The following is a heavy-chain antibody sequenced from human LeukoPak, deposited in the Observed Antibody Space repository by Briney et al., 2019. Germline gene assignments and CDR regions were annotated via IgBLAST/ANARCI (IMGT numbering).Heavy chain of an antibody. CDR3: AKDRAVATIGGVDY. D-gene: IGHD5-12*01. CDR1: EYMFTGYF. V-gene: IGHV1-2*02. CDR2: IRPKSGGT. J-gene: IGHJ4*02. Sequence: ASVKVSCKASEYMFTGYFMHWVRQAPGQGLEWMGWIRPKSGGTNYAHKFQGRVTMTRDTSISTAYMELSSLRSDDTAVYYCAKDRAVATIGGVDYWGQGTLVTVSS.